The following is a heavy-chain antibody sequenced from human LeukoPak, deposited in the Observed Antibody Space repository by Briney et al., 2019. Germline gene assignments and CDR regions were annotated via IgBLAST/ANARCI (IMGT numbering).Heavy chain of an antibody. CDR1: GFTFSNYA. CDR3: ASYMQRSPFDY. CDR2: IGGSGDNI. V-gene: IGHV3-23*01. J-gene: IGHJ4*02. D-gene: IGHD2-2*02. Sequence: GGSLRLSCAASGFTFSNYAMKWVRQAPGTGLEWVSVIGGSGDNIHYADSVKGRFTISRDNSKNTLYLQMNSLRAEDSAVYYCASYMQRSPFDYWGQGTLVTVSS.